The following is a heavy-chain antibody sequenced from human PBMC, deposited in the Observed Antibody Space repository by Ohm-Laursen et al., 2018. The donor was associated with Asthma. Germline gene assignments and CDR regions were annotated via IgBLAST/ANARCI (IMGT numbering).Heavy chain of an antibody. CDR2: ISAYNGNT. J-gene: IGHJ4*02. V-gene: IGHV1-18*04. CDR3: ARDPLGGPFDY. Sequence: SVKVSCKASGYTFTSYGVSWVRQAPGQGLEWMGWISAYNGNTNYAQKLQGRVTMTTDTSISTAYMELRSLRSDDTAVYYCARDPLGGPFDYWGQGTLVTVSS. D-gene: IGHD6-25*01. CDR1: GYTFTSYG.